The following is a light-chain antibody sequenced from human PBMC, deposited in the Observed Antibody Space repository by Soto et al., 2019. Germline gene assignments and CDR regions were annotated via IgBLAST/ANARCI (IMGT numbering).Light chain of an antibody. V-gene: IGKV3-20*01. Sequence: EIVLTQSPDTLSLSPGERATLSCRASQSISSSYLAWYQQKPGQAPRLLISGASSRATGIPDRFSVSGSGTDFTLTISRLEPEDFAVYYCHQYASSPRTFGQGTVVDIK. CDR1: QSISSSY. J-gene: IGKJ1*01. CDR2: GAS. CDR3: HQYASSPRT.